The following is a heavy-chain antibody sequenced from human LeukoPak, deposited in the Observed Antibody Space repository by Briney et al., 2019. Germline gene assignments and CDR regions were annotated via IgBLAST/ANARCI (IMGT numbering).Heavy chain of an antibody. CDR3: ARDPGGVVYFDY. V-gene: IGHV3-33*08. CDR2: IWYDGSNK. CDR1: GFTFKNYD. Sequence: GGSLRLSCAASGFTFKNYDMHWVRQAPGKGLEWVAVIWYDGSNKYYADSVKGRFTISRDNSKNTLYLQMNTLRAEDTAVYYCARDPGGVVYFDYWGQGTLVTVSS. J-gene: IGHJ4*02. D-gene: IGHD2-8*01.